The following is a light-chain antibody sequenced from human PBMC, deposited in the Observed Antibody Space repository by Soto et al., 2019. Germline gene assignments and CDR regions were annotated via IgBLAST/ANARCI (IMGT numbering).Light chain of an antibody. V-gene: IGKV3-11*01. J-gene: IGKJ1*01. CDR1: QSVTNY. CDR3: QQRKNWPSGT. CDR2: DAS. Sequence: EIVLTQSPATLSLSPGERATLSCRASQSVTNYLAWYQQKPGQAPRLLLYDASNRATGIPARFSGSGSGTDFTLTISSLEPEDFAVYYCQQRKNWPSGTFGQGTKVEIK.